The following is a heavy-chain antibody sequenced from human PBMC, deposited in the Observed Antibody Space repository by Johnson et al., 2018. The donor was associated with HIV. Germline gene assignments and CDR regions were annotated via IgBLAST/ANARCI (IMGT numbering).Heavy chain of an antibody. CDR1: GFTFSRYW. CDR3: ARDKCSGGSCYDDDVFDI. Sequence: VQLVESGGGLVQPGGSLTLSCGASGFTFSRYWMSWVRQAPGKGLEWVANIKQAGSENYYVEPVKGRFPISRDNAKNSLDLQMNSLRAEDTAVYYCARDKCSGGSCYDDDVFDIWGQGTMVTVSS. D-gene: IGHD2-15*01. V-gene: IGHV3-7*01. J-gene: IGHJ3*02. CDR2: IKQAGSEN.